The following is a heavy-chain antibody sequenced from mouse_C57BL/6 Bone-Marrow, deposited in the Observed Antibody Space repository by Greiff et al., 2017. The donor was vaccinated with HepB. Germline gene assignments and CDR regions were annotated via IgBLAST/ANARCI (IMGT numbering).Heavy chain of an antibody. CDR1: GFTFSSYA. J-gene: IGHJ1*03. CDR3: ARGQGYYGSSHWYFDV. V-gene: IGHV5-4*03. CDR2: ISDGGSYT. D-gene: IGHD1-1*01. Sequence: EVMLVESGGGLVKPGGSLKLSSAASGFTFSSYAMSWVRQTPEKRLEWVATISDGGSYTYYPDNVKGRFTISRDNAKNNLYLQMSHLKSEDTAMYYCARGQGYYGSSHWYFDVWGTGTTVTVSS.